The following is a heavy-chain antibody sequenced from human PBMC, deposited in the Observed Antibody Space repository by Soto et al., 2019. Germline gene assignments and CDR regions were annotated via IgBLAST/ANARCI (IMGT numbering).Heavy chain of an antibody. D-gene: IGHD6-19*01. Sequence: QVQLVQSGTEVKKPGSSVKVSCKASGGTFSTSAFSWVRQAPGQGLEWMGGIIPIFGAPNYAQKFQGSVTITADESTTSSYIEVSSLRSEDTAVYYCAILAVAGTTRPFDFWDQGTLVTVSS. J-gene: IGHJ4*02. CDR3: AILAVAGTTRPFDF. CDR2: IIPIFGAP. CDR1: GGTFSTSA. V-gene: IGHV1-69*12.